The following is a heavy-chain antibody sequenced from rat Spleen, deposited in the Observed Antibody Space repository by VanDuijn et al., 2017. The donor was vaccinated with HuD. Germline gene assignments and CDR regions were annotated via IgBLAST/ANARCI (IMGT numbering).Heavy chain of an antibody. CDR1: GFSLTSYN. CDR2: MKYDGDT. V-gene: IGHV2S30*01. J-gene: IGHJ2*01. CDR3: TRGYSRFDY. Sequence: QVQLKESGPGLVQPSQTLSLTCTVAGFSLTSYNVHWVRQPPGKGLEWMGRMKYDGDTYYNSALKSRLSISRDTSKSQVFLKMNSLQTEDTAIYYCTRGYSRFDYWGQGVMVTVSS. D-gene: IGHD1-11*01.